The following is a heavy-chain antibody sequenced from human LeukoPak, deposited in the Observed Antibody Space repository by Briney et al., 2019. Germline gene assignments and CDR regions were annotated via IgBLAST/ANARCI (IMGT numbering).Heavy chain of an antibody. D-gene: IGHD2-2*01. V-gene: IGHV4-4*07. CDR3: ARGGIVVVPAAQPHLSWFDP. CDR1: GGSISSYY. J-gene: IGHJ5*02. Sequence: SETLSLTCTVSGGSISSYYWSWIRQPAGKGLEWIGRIYTSGSTNYNPSLKSRVTMSVDTSKNQFSLKLSSVTAADTAVYYCARGGIVVVPAAQPHLSWFDPWGQGTLVTVSS. CDR2: IYTSGST.